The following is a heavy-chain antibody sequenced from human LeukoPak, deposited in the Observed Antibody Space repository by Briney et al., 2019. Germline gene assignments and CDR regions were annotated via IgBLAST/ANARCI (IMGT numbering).Heavy chain of an antibody. V-gene: IGHV4-39*07. CDR3: ARESRNWNGRDRAVDY. D-gene: IGHD1-1*01. Sequence: SETLSLTCTVSGGSISSSSYYWGWIRQPPGKGLEWIGSIYYSGSTYYNPSLKSRVTISVDTSKNQFSLKLSSVTAADTAVYYCARESRNWNGRDRAVDYWGQGTLVTVSS. J-gene: IGHJ4*02. CDR1: GGSISSSSYY. CDR2: IYYSGST.